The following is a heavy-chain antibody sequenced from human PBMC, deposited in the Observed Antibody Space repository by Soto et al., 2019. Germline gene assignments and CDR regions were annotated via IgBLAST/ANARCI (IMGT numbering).Heavy chain of an antibody. CDR3: ARGSVVAATLFDY. J-gene: IGHJ4*02. Sequence: QVQLQESGPGLVKPSQTLSLTCTVSGGSISSGGYYWSWIRQHPGKGLEWIGYIYYSGSTYYNPSLRSRVTISVDTSKNQFSLKLSSVTAADTAVYYCARGSVVAATLFDYWGQGTLVTVSS. CDR1: GGSISSGGYY. D-gene: IGHD2-15*01. CDR2: IYYSGST. V-gene: IGHV4-31*03.